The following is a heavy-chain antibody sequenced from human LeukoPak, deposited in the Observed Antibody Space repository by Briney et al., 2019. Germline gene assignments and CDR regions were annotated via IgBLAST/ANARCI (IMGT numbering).Heavy chain of an antibody. CDR3: ARHFAYSSSSYFDY. CDR2: VYYTGST. J-gene: IGHJ4*02. V-gene: IGHV4-59*08. D-gene: IGHD6-6*01. CDR1: GGSVSNYY. Sequence: SETLSLTCSVSGGSVSNYYWSWLRQPPGKGLEWIGYVYYTGSTNYNPSLKSRVTMFEDKSKNQFSLRLYSVTVADTAVYYCARHFAYSSSSYFDYWGQGSLVTVSS.